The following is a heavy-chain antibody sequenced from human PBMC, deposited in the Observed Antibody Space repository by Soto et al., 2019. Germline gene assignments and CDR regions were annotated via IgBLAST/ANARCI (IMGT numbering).Heavy chain of an antibody. CDR1: GGSISSSSYY. D-gene: IGHD5-12*01. Sequence: QLQLQESGPGLVKPSETLSLTCTVSGGSISSSSYYWGWIRQPPGKGLEWIGSIYYSGSTYYNPSLKSRVTISVDTSKNQFSLKLSSVTAADTAVYYCARHLYSGYAAGDNWFDPWGQGTLVTVSS. CDR3: ARHLYSGYAAGDNWFDP. CDR2: IYYSGST. V-gene: IGHV4-39*01. J-gene: IGHJ5*02.